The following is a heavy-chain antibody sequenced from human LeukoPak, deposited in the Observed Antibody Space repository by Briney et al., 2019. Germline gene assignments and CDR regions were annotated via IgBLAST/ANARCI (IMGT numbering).Heavy chain of an antibody. Sequence: GGSLRLSCAASGFTFSNYAMNWVRQAPGKGLEWVSTITTSGGSTYYADSVKGRFTISRDNAKNSLYLQMNSLRAEDTAVYYCAVNDYFDYWGQGTLVTVSS. CDR2: ITTSGGST. CDR1: GFTFSNYA. CDR3: AVNDYFDY. V-gene: IGHV3-23*01. J-gene: IGHJ4*02.